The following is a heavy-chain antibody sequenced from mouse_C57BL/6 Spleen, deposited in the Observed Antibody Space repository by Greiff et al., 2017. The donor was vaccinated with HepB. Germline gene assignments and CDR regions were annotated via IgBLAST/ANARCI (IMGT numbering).Heavy chain of an antibody. CDR3: TRDGYYVGYYYAMDY. V-gene: IGHV1-15*01. CDR1: GYTFTDYE. CDR2: IDPETGGT. D-gene: IGHD2-3*01. J-gene: IGHJ4*01. Sequence: QVQLQQSGAELVRPGASVTLSCKASGYTFTDYEMHWVKQTPVHGLEWIGAIDPETGGTAYNQKFKGKAILTADKSSSTAYMELRSLTSEDSAVYYCTRDGYYVGYYYAMDYWGQGTSVTVSS.